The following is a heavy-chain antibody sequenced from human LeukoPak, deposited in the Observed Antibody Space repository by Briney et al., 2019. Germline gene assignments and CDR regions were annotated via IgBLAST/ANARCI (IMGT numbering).Heavy chain of an antibody. CDR2: IIPLFDTS. Sequence: SVKVSCKASGGTFSSSTINWVRQAPGQGLEWMGLIIPLFDTSNYAQEFQGRVTITADESTSTVYMELRSLTSDDTAVYYCARVRDESGFDPWGQGTLVTVSS. CDR1: GGTFSSST. CDR3: ARVRDESGFDP. D-gene: IGHD3-9*01. V-gene: IGHV1-69*13. J-gene: IGHJ5*02.